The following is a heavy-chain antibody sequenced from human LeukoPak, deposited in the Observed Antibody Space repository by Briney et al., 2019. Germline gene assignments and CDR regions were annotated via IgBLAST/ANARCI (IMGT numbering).Heavy chain of an antibody. V-gene: IGHV3-66*01. CDR3: ARAYCSGGSCYSRGGYFDY. CDR1: GFTVSSNY. CDR2: IYSGGST. D-gene: IGHD2-15*01. J-gene: IGHJ4*02. Sequence: GGSLRLSCAASGFTVSSNYMSWVRQAPGKGLEWVSVIYSGGSTYYADSVKGRFTISRDNSKNTLYLQMSSLRAEDTAVYYCARAYCSGGSCYSRGGYFDYWGQGTLVTVSS.